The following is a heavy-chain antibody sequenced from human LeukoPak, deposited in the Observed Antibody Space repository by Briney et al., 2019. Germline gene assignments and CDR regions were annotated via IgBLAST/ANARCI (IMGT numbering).Heavy chain of an antibody. CDR2: IIPIFGTA. J-gene: IGHJ4*02. CDR3: ARDGGRRDGYNSVNFDY. CDR1: GGTFSSYA. D-gene: IGHD5-24*01. V-gene: IGHV1-69*05. Sequence: ASVKVSCKASGGTFSSYAISWVPQAPGQGLEWMGGIIPIFGTANYAQKFQGRLTITTDESTSTAYMELSSLRSEDTAVYYCARDGGRRDGYNSVNFDYWGQGTLVTVSS.